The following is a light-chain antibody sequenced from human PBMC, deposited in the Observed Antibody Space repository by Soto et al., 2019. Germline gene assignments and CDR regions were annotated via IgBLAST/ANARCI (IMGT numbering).Light chain of an antibody. CDR2: AAS. CDR3: QQYGGSPFT. J-gene: IGKJ3*01. CDR1: QSVSVNS. Sequence: EIVLTQSPGTLSLSPGGRATLSCRASQSVSVNSLAWYQQKGGQAPRLLIYAASTRATGVPDRFSGTGSGTDFALTTSRLETDDSAVYYCQQYGGSPFTFGPGTKVDIK. V-gene: IGKV3-20*01.